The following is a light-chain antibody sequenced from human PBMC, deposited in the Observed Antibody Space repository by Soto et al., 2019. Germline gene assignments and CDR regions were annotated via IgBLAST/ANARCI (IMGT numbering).Light chain of an antibody. Sequence: QSVLTQSPSASGAPGQRVTISCSGSSSNIGSNTVNWYQQLPGTAPKLLIYSNNQRPSGIPDRFSGSKSGTSASLAISGLQSEDEADYHCAAWDDSLNGVVFGGGTKLTVL. V-gene: IGLV1-44*01. CDR2: SNN. CDR3: AAWDDSLNGVV. J-gene: IGLJ3*02. CDR1: SSNIGSNT.